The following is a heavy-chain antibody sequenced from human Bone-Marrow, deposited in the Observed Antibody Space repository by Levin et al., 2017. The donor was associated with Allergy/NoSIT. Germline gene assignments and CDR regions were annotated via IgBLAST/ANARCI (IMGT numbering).Heavy chain of an antibody. V-gene: IGHV3-30*18. Sequence: LSLTCAASGVTVSSTFMSLVRQAPGKGLEWVAVTSYDGNNKYYADSVKGRFTISRDNSKNTLYLQMNSLRVEDTAVYYCAKGPSSGTYSFYYYGMDVWGQGTTVTVSS. CDR1: GVTVSSTF. D-gene: IGHD3-10*01. CDR2: TSYDGNNK. J-gene: IGHJ6*02. CDR3: AKGPSSGTYSFYYYGMDV.